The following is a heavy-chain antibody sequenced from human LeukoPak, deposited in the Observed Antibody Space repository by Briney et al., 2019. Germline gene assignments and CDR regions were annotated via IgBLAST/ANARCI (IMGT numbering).Heavy chain of an antibody. CDR3: ARAHNWKYGTFDY. D-gene: IGHD1-7*01. CDR2: ISGSGGST. J-gene: IGHJ4*02. CDR1: GFTFSSYA. Sequence: GGSLRLSCAASGFTFSSYAMSWVRQAPGKGLEWVSSISGSGGSTYYADSVKGRFTISRDNAKNSLYLQMNSLRVEDTAVYYCARAHNWKYGTFDYWGQGTLVTVSS. V-gene: IGHV3-23*01.